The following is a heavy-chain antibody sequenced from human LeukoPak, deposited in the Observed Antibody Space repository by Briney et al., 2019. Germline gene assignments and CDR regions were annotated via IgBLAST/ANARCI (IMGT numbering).Heavy chain of an antibody. CDR3: ARRHYYDSSAPRGWFDP. Sequence: SETLSLTCTVSGGSISSYYWSWIRQPAGKGLEWIGRIYTSGSTNYNPSLKSRVTMSVDTSKNQFSLKLSSVTAADTAVYYCARRHYYDSSAPRGWFDPWGQGTLVTVSS. CDR1: GGSISSYY. CDR2: IYTSGST. J-gene: IGHJ5*02. V-gene: IGHV4-4*07. D-gene: IGHD3-22*01.